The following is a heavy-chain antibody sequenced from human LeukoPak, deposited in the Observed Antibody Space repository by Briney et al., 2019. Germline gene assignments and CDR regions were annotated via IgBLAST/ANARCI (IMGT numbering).Heavy chain of an antibody. V-gene: IGHV3-30*02. CDR2: IRYDGNNK. Sequence: GGSLRLSCAASGFTFSSYGMHWVRQAPGKGLEWVAFIRYDGNNKYYADSVKGRFTISRDNSKNTLYLQMNSLRAEDTAVYYCAKEGGYCSSTSCLKTYYFDYWGQGTLVTVSS. CDR3: AKEGGYCSSTSCLKTYYFDY. CDR1: GFTFSSYG. J-gene: IGHJ4*02. D-gene: IGHD2-2*01.